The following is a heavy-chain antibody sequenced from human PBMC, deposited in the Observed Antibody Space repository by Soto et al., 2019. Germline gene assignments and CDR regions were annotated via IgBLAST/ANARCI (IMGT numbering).Heavy chain of an antibody. D-gene: IGHD6-19*01. V-gene: IGHV1-69*13. CDR3: ARGSSGWSDSDY. Sequence: ASVKVSCKASGGTFSSYAISWVRQAPGQGLEWMGGIIPIFGTANYAQKFQGRVTITADESTSTAYMELSSLRSEDTAVYYCARGSSGWSDSDYWGQGTLVTVSS. CDR1: GGTFSSYA. CDR2: IIPIFGTA. J-gene: IGHJ4*02.